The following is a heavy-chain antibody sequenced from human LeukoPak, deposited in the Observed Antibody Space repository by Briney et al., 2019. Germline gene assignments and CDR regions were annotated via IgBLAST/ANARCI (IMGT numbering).Heavy chain of an antibody. J-gene: IGHJ5*02. Sequence: GGSLILSCAASGFTFSSYGMHWVRQAPGKGLEWVAFIRYDGSNKYYADSVKGRFTISRDNSKNTLYLQMNSLRAEDTAVYYCAKLPYYYDSSGLKNNWFDPWGQGTLVTVSS. CDR1: GFTFSSYG. CDR2: IRYDGSNK. CDR3: AKLPYYYDSSGLKNNWFDP. D-gene: IGHD3-22*01. V-gene: IGHV3-30*02.